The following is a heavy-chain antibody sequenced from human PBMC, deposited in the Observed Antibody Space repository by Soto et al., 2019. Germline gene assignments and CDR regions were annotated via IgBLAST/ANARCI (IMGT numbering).Heavy chain of an antibody. CDR2: ISYDGSNK. J-gene: IGHJ5*01. V-gene: IGHV3-30*18. CDR3: SKDLDSTNWGNWFDS. Sequence: QVHLVESGGGVVQPGRSLRLSCAASGFTFRSYGMHWVRQAPGKGLEWVAVISYDGSNKYYVDSVKGRFTISRDTSKNALYLQMNSLRVEDTAVLYFSKDLDSTNWGNWFDSWGQGTLVTVSS. D-gene: IGHD2-2*01. CDR1: GFTFRSYG.